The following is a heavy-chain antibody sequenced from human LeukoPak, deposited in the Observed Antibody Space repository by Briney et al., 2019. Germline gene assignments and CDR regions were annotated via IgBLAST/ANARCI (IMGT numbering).Heavy chain of an antibody. D-gene: IGHD3-10*01. CDR2: IYYSGST. V-gene: IGHV4-61*01. CDR3: ARAPLLWFGELMALGYFDY. CDR1: GGSVSSGSYY. J-gene: IGHJ4*02. Sequence: SETLSLTCTVSGGSVSSGSYYWSWIRQPPGKGLEWIGYIYYSGSTNYNPSLKSRVTISVDTSKNQFSLKLSSMTAADTAVYYCARAPLLWFGELMALGYFDYWGQGTLVTVSS.